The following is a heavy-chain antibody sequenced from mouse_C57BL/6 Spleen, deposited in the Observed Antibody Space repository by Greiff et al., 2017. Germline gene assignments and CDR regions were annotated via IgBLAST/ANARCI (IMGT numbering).Heavy chain of an antibody. CDR1: GYTFTSYW. CDR2: IDPSDSET. Sequence: VQLQQPGAELVRPGSSVKLSRKASGYTFTSYWMHWVKQRPIQGLEWIGNIDPSDSETHYNQKFKDKATLTVDKSSSTAYMQLSSLTSEDSAVYYCARGPLITTVVGNYAMDYWGQGTSVTVSS. CDR3: ARGPLITTVVGNYAMDY. D-gene: IGHD1-1*01. V-gene: IGHV1-52*01. J-gene: IGHJ4*01.